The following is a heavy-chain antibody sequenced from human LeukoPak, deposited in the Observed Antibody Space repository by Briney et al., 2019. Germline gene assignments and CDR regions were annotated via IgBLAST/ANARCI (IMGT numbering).Heavy chain of an antibody. D-gene: IGHD1-26*01. V-gene: IGHV6-1*01. J-gene: IGHJ5*02. CDR1: GDSVSRNSAA. Sequence: SQTLSLTFAISGDSVSRNSAAWNWIRQSPSRGLEWLGRTYYRSKWYHDYALSVKSRITLDPDTSKNQVSLQLNSVTPEDTAVYYCARTGIVGATSWFDPWGQGTLVTGSS. CDR2: TYYRSKWYH. CDR3: ARTGIVGATSWFDP.